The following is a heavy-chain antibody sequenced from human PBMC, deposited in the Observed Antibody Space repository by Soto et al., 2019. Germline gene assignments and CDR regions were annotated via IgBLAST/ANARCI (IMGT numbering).Heavy chain of an antibody. D-gene: IGHD6-13*01. CDR1: GFSLSNARMG. CDR3: ARITLYSGSWYEDY. V-gene: IGHV2-26*01. CDR2: IFSNDEK. Sequence: QVTLKESGPVLVKPTETLTLTCTVSGFSLSNARMGVNWIRQPPGKALEWLAHIFSNDEKSYSTSLKSRLTISKDTSKSQVVLTMTNMDPVDTASSYCARITLYSGSWYEDYWGQGTLVTVSS. J-gene: IGHJ4*02.